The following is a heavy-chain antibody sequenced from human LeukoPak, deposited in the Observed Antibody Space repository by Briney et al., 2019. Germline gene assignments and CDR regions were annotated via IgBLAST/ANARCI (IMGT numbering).Heavy chain of an antibody. D-gene: IGHD2-2*01. J-gene: IGHJ4*02. CDR1: GGTFSSYA. CDR3: AREDHPGYCSSTSCYPGH. CDR2: IIPIFGTA. Sequence: GASVKVSCKASGGTFSSYAISWVRQAPGQGLEWMGGIIPIFGTANYAQKFQGRVTITTDESTSTAYMELSSLRSEDTAVYYCAREDHPGYCSSTSCYPGHWGQGTLVTVSS. V-gene: IGHV1-69*05.